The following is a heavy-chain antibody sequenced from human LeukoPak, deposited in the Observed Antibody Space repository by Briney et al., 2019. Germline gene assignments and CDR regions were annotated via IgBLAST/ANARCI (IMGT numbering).Heavy chain of an antibody. J-gene: IGHJ4*02. D-gene: IGHD2-2*01. CDR2: ISGDGGST. CDR1: GLTLRSFA. CDR3: AAMTTAAANAFFY. V-gene: IGHV3-23*01. Sequence: GGSLRLSCAVSGLTLRSFAMSWVRQLAGKGLEWVSAISGDGGSTEYADSVKGRFTISRDNSKNTVYLQMNSLRAGDTALYYCAAMTTAAANAFFYWGRGTVATVSA.